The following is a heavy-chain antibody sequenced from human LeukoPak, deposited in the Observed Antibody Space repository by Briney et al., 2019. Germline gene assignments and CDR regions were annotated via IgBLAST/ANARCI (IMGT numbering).Heavy chain of an antibody. V-gene: IGHV1-2*02. Sequence: ASVKVSCKASGYTFTGYYMHWVRQAPGQGLEWMGWINPNSGGTNYAQKFQGRVTMTRDTSISTAYMGLSRLRSDDTAVYYCARGPIHAWIQLWLYYWGQGTLVTVSS. J-gene: IGHJ4*02. CDR2: INPNSGGT. CDR3: ARGPIHAWIQLWLYY. D-gene: IGHD5-18*01. CDR1: GYTFTGYY.